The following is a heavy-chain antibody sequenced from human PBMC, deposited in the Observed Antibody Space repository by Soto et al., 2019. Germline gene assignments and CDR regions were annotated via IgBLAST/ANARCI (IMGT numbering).Heavy chain of an antibody. J-gene: IGHJ4*02. CDR1: GVSLSSGNW. V-gene: IGHV4-4*02. D-gene: IGHD3-10*01. Sequence: PSGTLSLTCAVSGVSLSSGNWWTWVRQSPQKGLEYIGEIFHDGTANYYPSFERRVAMSVDTSRNQFSLKLTSVTAADTAVYFCARLVYDTRLNYMYFDFWGPGTLVTVSS. CDR2: IFHDGTA. CDR3: ARLVYDTRLNYMYFDF.